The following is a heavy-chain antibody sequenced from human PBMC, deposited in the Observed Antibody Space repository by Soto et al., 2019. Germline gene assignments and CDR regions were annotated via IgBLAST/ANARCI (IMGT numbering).Heavy chain of an antibody. J-gene: IGHJ6*02. V-gene: IGHV3-7*03. D-gene: IGHD3-3*01. Sequence: EVQLVESGGGLVQPGGSLRLSCAASGFTFSSYWMSWVRQAPGKGLEWVANIKQDGSEKYYVDSVKGRLTISRDNAKNSLYLQMNSLRAEDTAVYYCAREIYDFWSGYYDTYYYYGMDVWGQGTTVTVSS. CDR1: GFTFSSYW. CDR2: IKQDGSEK. CDR3: AREIYDFWSGYYDTYYYYGMDV.